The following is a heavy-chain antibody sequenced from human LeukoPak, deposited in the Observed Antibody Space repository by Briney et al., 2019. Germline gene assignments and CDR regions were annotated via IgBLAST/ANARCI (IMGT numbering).Heavy chain of an antibody. CDR3: AKDPYSSSGYYFDY. CDR1: GFTFSSYA. CDR2: ISGSGGST. J-gene: IGHJ4*02. Sequence: GGSLRLSCAASGFTFSSYAMSWVRQAPGKGLEWVSAISGSGGSTCYADSVKGRFTISRDNSKNTLYLQMNSLRAEDTAVYYCAKDPYSSSGYYFDYWGQGTLVTVSS. V-gene: IGHV3-23*01. D-gene: IGHD6-6*01.